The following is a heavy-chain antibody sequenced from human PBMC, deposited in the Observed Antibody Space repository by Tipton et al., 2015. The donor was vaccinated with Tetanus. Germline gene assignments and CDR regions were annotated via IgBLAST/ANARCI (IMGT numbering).Heavy chain of an antibody. V-gene: IGHV4-4*07. Sequence: GLVKPSETLSLTCTVSGGSLSTFYWNWIRQPAGKGLEWIGRIYSSGSTNYNPSLKSRVTMSIDTSKTQFSLELTSVTAADTAVYYCARDFRERSGTYFSYYYTMDVWGQGTTVTVSS. J-gene: IGHJ6*02. CDR1: GGSLSTFY. CDR3: ARDFRERSGTYFSYYYTMDV. D-gene: IGHD1-26*01. CDR2: IYSSGST.